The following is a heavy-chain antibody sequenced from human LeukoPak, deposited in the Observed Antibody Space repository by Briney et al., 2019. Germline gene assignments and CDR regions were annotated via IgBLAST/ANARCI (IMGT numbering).Heavy chain of an antibody. CDR3: AKIPDVSDY. J-gene: IGHJ4*02. CDR1: GFTVSSNY. V-gene: IGHV3-53*01. CDR2: IYSGGST. D-gene: IGHD5/OR15-5a*01. Sequence: GGSLRLSCAASGFTVSSNYMSWVRQAPGKGLEWVSVIYSGGSTYYTDSVKGRFTISRDNSKNTLYLQMSSLRVEDTAVYYCAKIPDVSDYWGQGTLVTVSS.